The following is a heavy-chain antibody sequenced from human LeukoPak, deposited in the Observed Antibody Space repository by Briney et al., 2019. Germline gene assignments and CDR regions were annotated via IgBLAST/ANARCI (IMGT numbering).Heavy chain of an antibody. J-gene: IGHJ4*02. CDR1: GGSISSSSYY. D-gene: IGHD3-10*01. V-gene: IGHV4-39*07. Sequence: SETLSLTCTVSGGSISSSSYYWGWIRQPPGKGLEWIGSIYYSGSTYYNPSPKSRVTISVDTSKNQFSLKLSSVTAADTAVYYCARDWLLWFGEWEDYWGQGTLVTVSS. CDR3: ARDWLLWFGEWEDY. CDR2: IYYSGST.